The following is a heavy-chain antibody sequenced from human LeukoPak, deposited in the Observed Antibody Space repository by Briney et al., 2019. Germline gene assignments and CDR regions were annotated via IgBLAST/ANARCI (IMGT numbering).Heavy chain of an antibody. CDR3: ARAVYDFWSGYYPFDY. J-gene: IGHJ4*02. CDR2: INHSGST. D-gene: IGHD3-3*01. Sequence: SETLSLTCAVYGGSFSGYYWSWIRQPPGKGLEWIGEINHSGSTNYNPSLKSRVTISVDTSKNQFSLKLSSVTAADTAVYYCARAVYDFWSGYYPFDYWGQGTLVTVSS. V-gene: IGHV4-34*01. CDR1: GGSFSGYY.